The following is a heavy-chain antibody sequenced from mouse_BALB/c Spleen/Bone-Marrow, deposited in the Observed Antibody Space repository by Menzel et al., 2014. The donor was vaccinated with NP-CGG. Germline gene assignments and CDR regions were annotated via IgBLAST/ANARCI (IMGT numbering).Heavy chain of an antibody. D-gene: IGHD1-1*01. V-gene: IGHV14-3*02. CDR1: GFNIKDTY. CDR2: IGPANGNT. Sequence: VRLKESGAELVKPGASVKLSCTASGFNIKDTYMHWVKQRPEQGLEWVGRIGPANGNTKYDPKFQGKATIAADTSSNTAYLQLSSLTSEDTAVYYCAREVDYAMDYWGQGTSVTVSS. CDR3: AREVDYAMDY. J-gene: IGHJ4*01.